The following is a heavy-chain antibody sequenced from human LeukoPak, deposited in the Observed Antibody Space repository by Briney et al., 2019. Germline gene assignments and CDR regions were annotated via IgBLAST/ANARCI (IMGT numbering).Heavy chain of an antibody. CDR3: ARVLSGRGSLYDYYYYMDV. J-gene: IGHJ6*03. V-gene: IGHV3-13*01. Sequence: PGGSLRLSCAASGFTFSSYDMHWVRQATGKGLEWVSAIGTAGDTYYPGSVKGRFTISRDISKNTLYLQMNSLRAEDTAVYYCARVLSGRGSLYDYYYYMDVWGKGTTVTISS. CDR1: GFTFSSYD. CDR2: IGTAGDT. D-gene: IGHD3-10*01.